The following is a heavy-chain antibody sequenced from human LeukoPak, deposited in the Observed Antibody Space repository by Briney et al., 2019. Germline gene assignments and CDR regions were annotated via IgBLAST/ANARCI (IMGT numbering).Heavy chain of an antibody. J-gene: IGHJ5*02. Sequence: SETLSLTCTVSGGSVSSGSYYWSWIRQPPGKGLEWIGYIYYSGSTNYNPSLKSRVTISVDTSKNQFSLKLSSVTAADTAVYYCARAYSSSSLNWFDPWGQGTLVTVSS. CDR3: ARAYSSSSLNWFDP. CDR1: GGSVSSGSYY. V-gene: IGHV4-61*01. CDR2: IYYSGST. D-gene: IGHD6-6*01.